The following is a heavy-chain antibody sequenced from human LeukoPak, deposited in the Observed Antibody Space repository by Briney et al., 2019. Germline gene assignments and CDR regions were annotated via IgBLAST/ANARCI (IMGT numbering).Heavy chain of an antibody. CDR3: ARSGYCSGGSCSKDC. D-gene: IGHD2-15*01. V-gene: IGHV4-59*01. CDR1: GGSISSYY. J-gene: IGHJ4*02. Sequence: SETLSLTCTVSGGSISSYYWSWIRQPPGKGLEWIGYIYYSGSTNYNPSLKSRVTISVDTSKNQFSLKLSSVTAADTAVYYCARSGYCSGGSCSKDCWGQGTLVTVSS. CDR2: IYYSGST.